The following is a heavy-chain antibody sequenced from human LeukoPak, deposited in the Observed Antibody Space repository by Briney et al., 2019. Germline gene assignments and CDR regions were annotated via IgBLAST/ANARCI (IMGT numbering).Heavy chain of an antibody. D-gene: IGHD3-22*01. CDR2: ITASGDRT. Sequence: PGGSLRLSCAASGFIFSDYVMIWVRQAPGKGLEWVSGITASGDRTYYADSVKGRFTISRDNSKNSLYLQMNSLRAEDTAVYYCARDPDYYDSSGYYGGFDYWGQGTLVTVSS. CDR3: ARDPDYYDSSGYYGGFDY. CDR1: GFIFSDYV. J-gene: IGHJ4*02. V-gene: IGHV3-23*01.